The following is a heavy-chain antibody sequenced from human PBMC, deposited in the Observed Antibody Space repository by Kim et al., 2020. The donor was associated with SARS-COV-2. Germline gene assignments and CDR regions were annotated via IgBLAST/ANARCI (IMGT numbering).Heavy chain of an antibody. CDR3: ARDPQESASPVVPAANPFLDY. V-gene: IGHV1-2*02. CDR2: INPNSGGT. D-gene: IGHD2-2*01. Sequence: ASVKVSCKASGYTFTGYYMHWVRQAPGQGLEWMGWINPNSGGTNYAQKFQGRVTMTRDTSISTAYMELSRLRSDDTAVYYCARDPQESASPVVPAANPFLDYWGQGTLVTVSS. J-gene: IGHJ4*02. CDR1: GYTFTGYY.